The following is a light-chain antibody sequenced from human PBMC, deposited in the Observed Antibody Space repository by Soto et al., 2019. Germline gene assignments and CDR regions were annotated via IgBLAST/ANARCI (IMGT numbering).Light chain of an antibody. CDR2: DAS. V-gene: IGKV3-11*01. J-gene: IGKJ1*01. CDR1: QSVSSY. Sequence: EIVLTQSPATLSLSPGERATLSCRASQSVSSYLAWYQQKPGQAPRLLIYDASNRATGIPARFSGSGSGTDFTLTISSLEPEDFAVYYCQQQRTFGQGTKVDSK. CDR3: QQQRT.